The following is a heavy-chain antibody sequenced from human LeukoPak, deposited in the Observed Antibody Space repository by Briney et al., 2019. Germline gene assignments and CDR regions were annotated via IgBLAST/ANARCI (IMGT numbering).Heavy chain of an antibody. CDR2: IIPIFGTA. Sequence: ASVKVSCKASGGTFSSYAISWVRQAPGQGLEWMGGIIPIFGTANYAQKFQGRVTITTDESTSTAYMELSSLRSEDTAVYYCARGPGGYCSSTSCYTFRFDPWGQGTLVTVSS. J-gene: IGHJ5*02. V-gene: IGHV1-69*05. D-gene: IGHD2-2*02. CDR3: ARGPGGYCSSTSCYTFRFDP. CDR1: GGTFSSYA.